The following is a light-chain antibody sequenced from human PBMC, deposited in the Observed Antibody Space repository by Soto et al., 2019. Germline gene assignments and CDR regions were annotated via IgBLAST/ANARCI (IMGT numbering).Light chain of an antibody. Sequence: QSVLTQPPSASGTPGQRVTISCSGSSSNIGRNAVNWYRQLPGTAPKLLIYSNNQRPSGVPDRFSGSRSGTSASLAISGLQSEDEADYYCVAWDDSLSGPVFGGGTKLTVL. J-gene: IGLJ3*02. CDR2: SNN. V-gene: IGLV1-44*01. CDR1: SSNIGRNA. CDR3: VAWDDSLSGPV.